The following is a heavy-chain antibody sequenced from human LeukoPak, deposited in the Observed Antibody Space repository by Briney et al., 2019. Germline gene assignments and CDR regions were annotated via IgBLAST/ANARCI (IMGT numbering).Heavy chain of an antibody. CDR1: GFTVSNNY. CDR3: ARVGLAAAGGDYFDY. V-gene: IGHV3-53*01. CDR2: IYSGGRT. Sequence: GGSLRLSCAVSGFTVSNNYMNWVRQAPGKGLEWVSIIYSGGRTYYADSAKGRFTISRDIFKNTVYLQMNSLRAEDPAVYYCARVGLAAAGGDYFDYWGQGTLVTVSS. J-gene: IGHJ4*02. D-gene: IGHD6-13*01.